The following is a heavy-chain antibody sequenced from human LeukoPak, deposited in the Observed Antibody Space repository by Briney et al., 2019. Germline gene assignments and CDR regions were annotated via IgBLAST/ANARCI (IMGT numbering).Heavy chain of an antibody. J-gene: IGHJ4*02. Sequence: SETLSLTCAVFGGSFRGYYWSWIRQPPGKGLEWIGEITRSGSTNYNPSLKSRVTISVDTSKNQFSLKLTSVTAADTAVYYCARVGVWGYYYDSSGYSPSPFDYWGQGTLVTVSS. V-gene: IGHV4-34*01. CDR2: ITRSGST. CDR1: GGSFRGYY. D-gene: IGHD3-22*01. CDR3: ARVGVWGYYYDSSGYSPSPFDY.